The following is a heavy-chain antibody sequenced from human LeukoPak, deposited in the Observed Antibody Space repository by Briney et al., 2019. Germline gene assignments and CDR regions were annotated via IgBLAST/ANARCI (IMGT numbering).Heavy chain of an antibody. CDR2: IDDSGNT. Sequence: SETLSLTCSVSGGSINTFFWSWIRQPPGKGLEWIGYIDDSGNTNYNPSLKSRVTISVDASENQFSLTLSSVTAADTALFYCARLRMGRYNNAYFPYYFDSWGQGTLVTVPS. CDR1: GGSINTFF. V-gene: IGHV4-59*08. D-gene: IGHD3-16*01. J-gene: IGHJ4*02. CDR3: ARLRMGRYNNAYFPYYFDS.